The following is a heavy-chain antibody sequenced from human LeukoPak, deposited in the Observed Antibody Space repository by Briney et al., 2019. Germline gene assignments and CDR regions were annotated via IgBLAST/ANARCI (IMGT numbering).Heavy chain of an antibody. CDR3: ARATYYDILTGRYYFDY. J-gene: IGHJ4*02. V-gene: IGHV3-21*01. D-gene: IGHD3-9*01. CDR1: GFTFSSYS. CDR2: ISSSSSYI. Sequence: PGGSLRLSCAASGFTFSSYSMNWVRQAPGKGLEWVSSISSSSSYIYYADSVKGRFTISRDNAKNSLYLQINSLRAEDTAVYYCARATYYDILTGRYYFDYWGQGTLVTVSS.